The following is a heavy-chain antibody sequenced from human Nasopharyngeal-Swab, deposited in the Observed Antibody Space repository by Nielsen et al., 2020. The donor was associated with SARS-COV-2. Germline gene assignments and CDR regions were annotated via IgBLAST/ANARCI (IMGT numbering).Heavy chain of an antibody. CDR3: SRGADALAYCGGDCFSEYFFDS. D-gene: IGHD2-21*02. J-gene: IGHJ4*02. V-gene: IGHV3-21*01. Sequence: GESLKISCAASGFTFSTYSMNWVRQAPGKGLEWVASISRSSTYIFYADSVKGRFTISRDNPKNSLCLEMHSLRAEDSAVYYCSRGADALAYCGGDCFSEYFFDSWGQGTLVTVSS. CDR2: ISRSSTYI. CDR1: GFTFSTYS.